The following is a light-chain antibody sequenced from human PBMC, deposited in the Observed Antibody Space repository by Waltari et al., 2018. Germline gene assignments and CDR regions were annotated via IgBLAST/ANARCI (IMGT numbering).Light chain of an antibody. CDR1: NIGSKR. CDR3: QVWDSSTHHVV. Sequence: SYVLTQPPSVSVAPGKTARISCGGNNIGSKRVHWYQQKQGQAPVLVIYDDSDRPSGIPERFSGSNSGNTATLTISRVEAGDEADYYCQVWDSSTHHVVFGGVTKLTVL. V-gene: IGLV3-21*04. J-gene: IGLJ2*01. CDR2: DDS.